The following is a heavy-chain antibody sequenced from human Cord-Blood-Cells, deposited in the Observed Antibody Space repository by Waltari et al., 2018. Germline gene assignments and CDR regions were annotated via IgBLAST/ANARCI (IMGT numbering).Heavy chain of an antibody. D-gene: IGHD6-6*01. CDR1: GGSISSYY. Sequence: QVQLQESGPGLVKPSATLSLTCPVSGGSISSYYWSWIRQPPGKGPEWIGYIYYSGSTNYNPSLKSRVTISVDTSKNQFSLKLSSVTAADTAVYYCARGPGSSSSSSAFDIWGQGTMVTVSS. V-gene: IGHV4-59*01. CDR3: ARGPGSSSSSSAFDI. J-gene: IGHJ3*02. CDR2: IYYSGST.